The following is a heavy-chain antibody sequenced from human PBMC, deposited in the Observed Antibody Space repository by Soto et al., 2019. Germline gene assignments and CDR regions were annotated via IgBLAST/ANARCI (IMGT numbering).Heavy chain of an antibody. J-gene: IGHJ2*01. CDR1: GYTFTSNG. V-gene: IGHV1-18*01. CDR3: GRYAGAYDCYVDL. Sequence: QVQLVQSGAEVKKPGASVKVSCQTSGYTFTSNGVYWVRQAPGQGLEGVGWISPYNGNTNNEQRLQGRVPLTTDTSTSTDYMELMSLRPDDTAVDYCGRYAGAYDCYVDLWCRGTPVTVSS. CDR2: ISPYNGNT. D-gene: IGHD5-12*01.